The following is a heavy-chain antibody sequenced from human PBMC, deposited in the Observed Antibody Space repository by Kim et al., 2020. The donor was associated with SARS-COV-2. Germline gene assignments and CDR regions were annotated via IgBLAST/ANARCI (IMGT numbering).Heavy chain of an antibody. D-gene: IGHD3-22*01. CDR1: GYSISSGYY. Sequence: SETLSLTCTVSGYSISSGYYWGWIRQPPGKGLEWIGSIYHSGSTYYNPSLKSRVTISVDTSKNQFSLKLSSVTAADTAVYYCARWESSGYYSAFVAFDI. J-gene: IGHJ3*02. CDR2: IYHSGST. V-gene: IGHV4-38-2*02. CDR3: ARWESSGYYSAFVAFDI.